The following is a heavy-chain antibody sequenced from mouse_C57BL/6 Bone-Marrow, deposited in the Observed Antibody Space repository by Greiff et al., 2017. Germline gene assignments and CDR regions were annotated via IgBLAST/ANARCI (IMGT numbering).Heavy chain of an antibody. D-gene: IGHD2-12*01. V-gene: IGHV1-72*01. CDR2: IEPNSGGT. CDR1: GYTFTSYW. Sequence: QVHVKQPGAELVKPGASVKLSCKASGYTFTSYWMHWVKQRPGRGLEWIGRIEPNSGGTKYNEKFKSKATLTVDKPSSTAYMQLSSLTSEDSAVYYCARWGIDSNDVRDAMDYWGQGTSVTVSS. CDR3: ARWGIDSNDVRDAMDY. J-gene: IGHJ4*01.